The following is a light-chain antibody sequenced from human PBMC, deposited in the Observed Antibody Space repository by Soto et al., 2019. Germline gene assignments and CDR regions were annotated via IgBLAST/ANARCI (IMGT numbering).Light chain of an antibody. Sequence: EIVLTQSPATLSLSPGERATLSCRASQSVTTYVAWYQQKPGQAPRLLIYEASKRDTGIPARFSGSGSGTDFTLTISSLDPEDFAVYYCHQRSNWPITFGQGTRL. J-gene: IGKJ5*01. V-gene: IGKV3-11*01. CDR2: EAS. CDR1: QSVTTY. CDR3: HQRSNWPIT.